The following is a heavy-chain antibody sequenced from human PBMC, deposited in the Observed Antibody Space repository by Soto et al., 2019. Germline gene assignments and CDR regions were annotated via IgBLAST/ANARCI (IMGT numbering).Heavy chain of an antibody. J-gene: IGHJ4*02. D-gene: IGHD4-17*01. CDR1: GFTLSSHT. Sequence: WGSLTLSCAASGFTLSSHTMSWVRQAPGKGLEWISSISGSGGSPNYAASVQGRFTISRDNPTNTLYLQMNSLRADDTANYLCGNARSVGDYCYVRDYWGQGARVTVSS. V-gene: IGHV3-23*01. CDR2: ISGSGGSP. CDR3: GNARSVGDYCYVRDY.